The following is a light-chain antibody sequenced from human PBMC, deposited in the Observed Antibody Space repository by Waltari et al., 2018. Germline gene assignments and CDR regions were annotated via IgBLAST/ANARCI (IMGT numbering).Light chain of an antibody. V-gene: IGKV4-1*01. CDR1: ETILFNSNNKNY. Sequence: DIVMTQSPDSLAVPLGERATINCKSRETILFNSNNKNYLAWYQQKAGQPPKLPVYWASTRESGVPDRFSGSGSGTDFTLTISSLQAEDVAVYYCQQYYTVSRTFGQGTRVEIK. CDR2: WAS. CDR3: QQYYTVSRT. J-gene: IGKJ1*01.